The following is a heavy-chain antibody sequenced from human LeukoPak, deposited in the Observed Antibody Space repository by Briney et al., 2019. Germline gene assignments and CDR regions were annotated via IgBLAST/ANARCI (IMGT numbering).Heavy chain of an antibody. CDR3: AKDQVGATRGYFDY. V-gene: IGHV3-30*18. CDR2: ISYDGSNK. Sequence: PGRSLRLSCAAPGFSFRGNAMHWVRQAPGKGLEWVAVISYDGSNKYYADSVKGRFTISRDNSKNTLYLQMNSLRAEDTAVYYCAKDQVGATRGYFDYWGQGTLVTVSS. CDR1: GFSFRGNA. D-gene: IGHD1-26*01. J-gene: IGHJ4*02.